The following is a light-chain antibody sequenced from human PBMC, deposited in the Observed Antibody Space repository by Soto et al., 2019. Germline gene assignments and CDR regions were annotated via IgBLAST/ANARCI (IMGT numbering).Light chain of an antibody. J-gene: IGKJ2*01. CDR2: GAS. CDR3: QQYGSSPYT. Sequence: EIVLTQSPGTLSLSPGERATLSCRASQSVSLNYLAWNQQKPGQTPRLLIYGASSRATGIPDRFSAGGSGTDFTLTITRLEPEDFAVYYCQQYGSSPYTFGQGTRLEI. V-gene: IGKV3-20*01. CDR1: QSVSLNY.